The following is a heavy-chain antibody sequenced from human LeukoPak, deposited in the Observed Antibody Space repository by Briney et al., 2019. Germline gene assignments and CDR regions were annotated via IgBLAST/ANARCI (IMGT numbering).Heavy chain of an antibody. V-gene: IGHV4-34*01. CDR1: GGSFSGYY. D-gene: IGHD3-3*01. CDR3: ARAIGYDFWSGRNWFDP. J-gene: IGHJ5*02. CDR2: INHSGST. Sequence: SETLSLTCAVYGGSFSGYYWSWIRQPPGKGLEWIGEINHSGSTYYNPSLKSRVTISVDRSKNQFSLKLSSVTAADTAVYYCARAIGYDFWSGRNWFDPWGQGTLVTVSS.